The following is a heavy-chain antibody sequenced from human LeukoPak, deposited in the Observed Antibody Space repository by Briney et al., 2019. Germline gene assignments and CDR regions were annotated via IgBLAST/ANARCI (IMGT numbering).Heavy chain of an antibody. CDR3: ARHLAETTMVRGVIIMYYFDY. D-gene: IGHD3-10*01. CDR2: IYYSGST. V-gene: IGHV4-39*01. J-gene: IGHJ4*02. Sequence: SETLSPTCTVSGGSISSSTYYWGWIRQPPGKGLEWIGSIYYSGSTHYNPSLKSRVTISVDTSKNQFSLKLSSVTAADTAVYYCARHLAETTMVRGVIIMYYFDYWGQGTLVTVSS. CDR1: GGSISSSTYY.